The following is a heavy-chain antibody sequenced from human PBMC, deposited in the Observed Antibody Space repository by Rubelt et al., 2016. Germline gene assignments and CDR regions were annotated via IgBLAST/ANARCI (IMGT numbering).Heavy chain of an antibody. CDR1: GVSVSSNAYY. Sequence: QLKLQESGPRLVKASETLSLTCTVSGVSVSSNAYYWAWIRQAPGKGLEWIGTVYYNGRTYSNPSLQSRVTWSFDTSKIQFSLKLSSVTAADTAMFYCARLGITYTWGRGTLVAVSS. D-gene: IGHD3-10*01. CDR2: VYYNGRT. CDR3: ARLGITYT. V-gene: IGHV4-39*01. J-gene: IGHJ5*02.